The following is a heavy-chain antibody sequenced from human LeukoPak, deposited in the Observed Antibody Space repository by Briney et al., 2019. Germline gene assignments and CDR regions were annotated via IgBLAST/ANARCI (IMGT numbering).Heavy chain of an antibody. CDR3: ARGKVSSGYYYYFDY. D-gene: IGHD3-22*01. V-gene: IGHV4-61*08. Sequence: PSQTLSLTCTVSGGSISSGGYYWSWIRQHPGKGLEWIGYIYYSGSTNYNPSLKSRVTISVDTSKNQFSLKLSSVTAADTAVYYCARGKVSSGYYYYFDYWGQGTLVTVSS. CDR2: IYYSGST. J-gene: IGHJ4*02. CDR1: GGSISSGGYY.